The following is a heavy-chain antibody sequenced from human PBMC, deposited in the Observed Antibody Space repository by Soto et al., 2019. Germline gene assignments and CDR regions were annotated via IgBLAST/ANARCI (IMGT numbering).Heavy chain of an antibody. CDR1: GFTFDDYG. J-gene: IGHJ6*02. V-gene: IGHV3-20*04. Sequence: PVGSLRLSCAASGFTFDDYGMSWVRQAPGKGLEWVSGINWNGGSTGYADSVKGRFTISRDNAKNTLYLQMNSLRAEDTAVYYCAREYQYYDFWSGPTPYGMDVWGQGTTVTVSS. CDR2: INWNGGST. CDR3: AREYQYYDFWSGPTPYGMDV. D-gene: IGHD3-3*01.